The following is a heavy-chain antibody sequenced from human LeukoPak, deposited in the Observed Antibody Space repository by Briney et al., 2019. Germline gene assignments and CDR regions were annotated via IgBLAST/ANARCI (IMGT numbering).Heavy chain of an antibody. J-gene: IGHJ5*02. Sequence: APVKVSCKAFGYTFTSNYIHWVRQAPGQGPEWIGVISPSGGSTTYAQKFQGRVTLTRDMSTSTDYLELSSLRSEDTAVYYCARDNSVRDEAWWFNPWGQGTLVTVSS. D-gene: IGHD5-24*01. CDR3: ARDNSVRDEAWWFNP. CDR1: GYTFTSNY. CDR2: ISPSGGST. V-gene: IGHV1-46*01.